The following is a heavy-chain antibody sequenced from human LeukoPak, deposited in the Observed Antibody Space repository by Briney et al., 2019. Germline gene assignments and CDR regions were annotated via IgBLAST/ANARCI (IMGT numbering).Heavy chain of an antibody. CDR1: GFTFSSYW. D-gene: IGHD3-3*01. V-gene: IGHV3-7*01. CDR3: ARGRVPQYYDFWSGYMFDY. J-gene: IGHJ4*02. Sequence: PGGSLRLSCAASGFTFSSYWMSWVRQAPGKGLEWVANIKQDGSEKYYVDSVKGRFTISRDNAKNSLYLQMNSLRAEDTAVYYCARGRVPQYYDFWSGYMFDYWGQGTLVTVSS. CDR2: IKQDGSEK.